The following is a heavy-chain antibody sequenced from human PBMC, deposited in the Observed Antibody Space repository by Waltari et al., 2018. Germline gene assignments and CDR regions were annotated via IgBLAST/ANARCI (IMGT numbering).Heavy chain of an antibody. CDR1: GFTFSSYG. Sequence: QVQLVESGGGVVQPGRSMRLSCAASGFTFSSYGMHWVRQAPGKGLEWVAVISYDGSNKYYADSVKGRFTISRDNSKNTLYLQMNSLRAEDTAVYYCAKGVQYPLDWFDPWGQGTLVTVSS. CDR3: AKGVQYPLDWFDP. J-gene: IGHJ5*02. CDR2: ISYDGSNK. V-gene: IGHV3-30*18. D-gene: IGHD4-4*01.